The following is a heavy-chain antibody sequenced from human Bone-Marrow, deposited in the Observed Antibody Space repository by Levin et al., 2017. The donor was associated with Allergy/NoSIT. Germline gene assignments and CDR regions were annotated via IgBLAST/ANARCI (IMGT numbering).Heavy chain of an antibody. Sequence: ASVKVSCQGSGYHFTDYWIGWVRQLPGKGLEWMGNIYPGDSETRSSPSFQGQVTISVDKSINTAYLQWDSLRASDTAMYYGAGPSDELPPYDGEWVEEHYFDYWGQGTLVTVSS. J-gene: IGHJ4*02. V-gene: IGHV5-51*01. CDR2: IYPGDSET. CDR1: GYHFTDYW. CDR3: AGPSDELPPYDGEWVEEHYFDY. D-gene: IGHD3-10*01.